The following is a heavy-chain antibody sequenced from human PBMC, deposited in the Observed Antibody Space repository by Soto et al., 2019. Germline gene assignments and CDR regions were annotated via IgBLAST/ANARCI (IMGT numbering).Heavy chain of an antibody. Sequence: QVQLVQSGAEVKKPGSSVKVSCKASGGTFSSYAISWVRQAPGQGLEWMGGIIPIFGTANYAQKFQGRVTTTADDSTSTAYMELSSLRSEDTAVYYCARDSASGYYGDNWFDPWGQGTVVTVSS. CDR3: ARDSASGYYGDNWFDP. J-gene: IGHJ5*02. CDR2: IIPIFGTA. V-gene: IGHV1-69*12. D-gene: IGHD3-3*01. CDR1: GGTFSSYA.